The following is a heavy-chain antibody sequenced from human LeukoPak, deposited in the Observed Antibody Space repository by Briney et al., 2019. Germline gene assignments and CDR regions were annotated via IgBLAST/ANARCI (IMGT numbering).Heavy chain of an antibody. CDR2: IRGDETIA. Sequence: GGSLRLSGAASGFSFTTWMHWVRQAPGKGLVWVARIRGDETIATYAESVKGRFTISRDNARNTLYLQMNSLRVEDTAVYYCARTDNLDYWGQGTPVTVSS. D-gene: IGHD2-15*01. J-gene: IGHJ4*02. CDR1: GFSFTTW. V-gene: IGHV3-74*03. CDR3: ARTDNLDY.